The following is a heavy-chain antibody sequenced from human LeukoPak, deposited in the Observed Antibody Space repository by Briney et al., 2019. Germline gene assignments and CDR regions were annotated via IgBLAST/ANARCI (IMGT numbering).Heavy chain of an antibody. D-gene: IGHD5-24*01. V-gene: IGHV5-51*01. J-gene: IGHJ4*02. Sequence: GESLQISCKGSGYSFTSYWIGWVRQLPGKGLEWMGIIYPGDSDTRYSPSFQGQVTISADKSIRTAYLQWRSLKASDTAMYYCARGGMATIKFFDYWGQGTLVTVSS. CDR1: GYSFTSYW. CDR2: IYPGDSDT. CDR3: ARGGMATIKFFDY.